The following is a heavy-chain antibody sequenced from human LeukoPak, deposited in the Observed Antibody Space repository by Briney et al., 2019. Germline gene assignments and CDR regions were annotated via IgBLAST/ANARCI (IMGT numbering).Heavy chain of an antibody. Sequence: GASVKVSCKTSGYIFTGYYIHWVRQAPGQGLEWMGRINPSFNPGVDVTTYAQKFQGRVTLTRDTSTNTVYMELSSLRSEDTAVYYCARAWESIAGYYFDYWGQGTLVTVSS. J-gene: IGHJ4*02. D-gene: IGHD1-26*01. CDR2: INPSFNPGVDVT. CDR3: ARAWESIAGYYFDY. V-gene: IGHV1-46*01. CDR1: GYIFTGYY.